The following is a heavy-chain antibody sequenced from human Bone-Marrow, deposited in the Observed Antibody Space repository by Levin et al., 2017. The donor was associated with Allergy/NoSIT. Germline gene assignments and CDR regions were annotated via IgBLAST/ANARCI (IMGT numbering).Heavy chain of an antibody. CDR2: ISSSGSTI. J-gene: IGHJ4*02. D-gene: IGHD6-19*01. CDR3: ARDVATISGWLFDY. V-gene: IGHV3-11*01. Sequence: GGSLRLSCAASGFTFSDYYMSWIRQAPGKGLEWVSYISSSGSTIYYADSVKGRFTISRDNAKNSLYLQMNSLGGEDTAVYYCARDVATISGWLFDYWGQGTLVTVSS. CDR1: GFTFSDYY.